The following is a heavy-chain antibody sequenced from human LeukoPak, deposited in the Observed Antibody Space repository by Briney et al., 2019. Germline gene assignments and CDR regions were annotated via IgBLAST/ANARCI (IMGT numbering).Heavy chain of an antibody. V-gene: IGHV5-51*01. Sequence: GESLKISCKGSEYSFATYWIGWVRQMPGQGLEWMGIIFPGDSDTRYSPSFQDQVTISADKSISTAYLQWSSLKASDTAIYYCASEYCSGGNCYFDYWGQGALVTVSS. D-gene: IGHD2-15*01. CDR2: IFPGDSDT. CDR3: ASEYCSGGNCYFDY. J-gene: IGHJ4*02. CDR1: EYSFATYW.